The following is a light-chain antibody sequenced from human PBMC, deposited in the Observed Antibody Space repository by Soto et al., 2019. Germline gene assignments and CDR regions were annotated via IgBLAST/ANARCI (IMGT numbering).Light chain of an antibody. CDR3: QSFDSSTLWV. Sequence: NFMLTQPHSVSESPGKTVTFSCTRSSGSIASSSVQWYQQRPGSAPTTVIYEDNQRPSGVPDRFSGSIDSSSNSASLTISGLKTEDEADYFCQSFDSSTLWVFGGGTQLTVL. J-gene: IGLJ3*02. V-gene: IGLV6-57*04. CDR1: SGSIASSS. CDR2: EDN.